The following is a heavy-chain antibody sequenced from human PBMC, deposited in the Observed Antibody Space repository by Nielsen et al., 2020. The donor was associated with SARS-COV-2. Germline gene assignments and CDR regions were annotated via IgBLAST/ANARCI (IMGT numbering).Heavy chain of an antibody. D-gene: IGHD3-3*01. CDR1: GGSISSYY. CDR3: ASSADFWSGYPDY. CDR2: IYYSGST. V-gene: IGHV4-59*13. J-gene: IGHJ4*02. Sequence: SETLSLTCTVSGGSISSYYWSWIRQPPGKGLKWIGYIYYSGSTNYNPSLKSRVTISVDTPKNQFSLKLSSVTAADTAVYYCASSADFWSGYPDYWGQGTLVTVSS.